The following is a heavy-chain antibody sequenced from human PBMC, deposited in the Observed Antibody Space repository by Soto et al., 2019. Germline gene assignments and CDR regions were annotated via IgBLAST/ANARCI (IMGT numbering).Heavy chain of an antibody. V-gene: IGHV4-59*08. CDR2: IYNSGST. Sequence: SETLSLTCTVSGDSINSDHWSWVRQPPGKGLEWIGYIYNSGSTNYNPSLKSRVTMSVDPSKNQFSLKLSSATVADTAVYYCARYLRSGLDYMDVWGKGTTVT. J-gene: IGHJ6*03. D-gene: IGHD3-3*01. CDR1: GDSINSDH. CDR3: ARYLRSGLDYMDV.